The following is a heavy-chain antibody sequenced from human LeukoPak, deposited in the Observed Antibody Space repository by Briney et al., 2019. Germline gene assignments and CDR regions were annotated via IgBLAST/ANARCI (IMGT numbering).Heavy chain of an antibody. CDR1: GFTFSIFS. Sequence: GGSLRLSCAASGFTFSIFSMNWVRQAPGKGLEWLSYIGSSGDGAIFYRDSVKGRFTVSRDNVKNSLYLQMDSLRDEDTAVYYCARGVGYCSGGRCYNWFDSWGQGTLVTVSS. CDR3: ARGVGYCSGGRCYNWFDS. D-gene: IGHD2-15*01. CDR2: IGSSGDGAI. V-gene: IGHV3-48*02. J-gene: IGHJ5*01.